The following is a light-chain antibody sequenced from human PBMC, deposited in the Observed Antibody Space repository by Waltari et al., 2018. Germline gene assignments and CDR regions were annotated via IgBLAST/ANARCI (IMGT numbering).Light chain of an antibody. CDR2: EVS. CDR1: SSHVGGYNY. V-gene: IGLV2-8*01. Sequence: QSALTQPPSTSGSPGQSVTISCPGTSSHVGGYNYVSWYQQYPGKAPKLIVYEVSKRPSGVPDRFSGSKSGNTASLTVSGLQAEDEADYYCSSFAGSNTVKFGGGTKLTVL. CDR3: SSFAGSNTVK. J-gene: IGLJ2*01.